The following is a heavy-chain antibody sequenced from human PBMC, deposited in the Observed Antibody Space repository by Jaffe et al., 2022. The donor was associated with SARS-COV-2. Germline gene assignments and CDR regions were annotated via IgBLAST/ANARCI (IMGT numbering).Heavy chain of an antibody. CDR3: ASRDSAGGTD. J-gene: IGHJ4*02. V-gene: IGHV4-34*01. D-gene: IGHD2-8*02. CDR2: INHSGST. CDR1: GGSFSGYY. Sequence: QVQLQQWGAGLLKPSETLSLTCAVYGGSFSGYYWSWIRQPPGKGLEWIGEINHSGSTNYNPSLKSRVTISVDTSKNQFSLKLSSVTAADTAVYYCASRDSAGGTDWGQGTLVTVSS.